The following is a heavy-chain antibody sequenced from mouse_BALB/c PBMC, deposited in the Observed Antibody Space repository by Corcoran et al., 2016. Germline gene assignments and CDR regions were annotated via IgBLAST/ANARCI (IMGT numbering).Heavy chain of an antibody. CDR2: INTYTGET. Sequence: QIKRVQAGPELKKPGVTVQISCKAFGDTFTHYGMYWVKQAPGKDLKGLGWINTYTGETTYADDFKGRFAFSLETSASTAYLHINTLKNEDTATYFCAREPYAMDYWGQGPAVTVSS. CDR3: AREPYAMDY. CDR1: GDTFTHYG. J-gene: IGHJ4*01. V-gene: IGHV9-3-1*01.